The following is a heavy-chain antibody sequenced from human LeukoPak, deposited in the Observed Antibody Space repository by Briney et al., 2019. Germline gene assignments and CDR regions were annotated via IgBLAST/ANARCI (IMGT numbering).Heavy chain of an antibody. V-gene: IGHV4-61*02. D-gene: IGHD3-10*01. CDR2: IYTSGST. Sequence: PSETLSLTCTVSGGSISSGSYYWNWIRQPAGKGLEWIGRIYTSGSTNYNPSLKSRVTISVDTSKNQFSLKPSSVTAADTAVYYCAREGLNMVRGVIPKEAWGWFDPWGQGTLVTVSS. J-gene: IGHJ5*02. CDR1: GGSISSGSYY. CDR3: AREGLNMVRGVIPKEAWGWFDP.